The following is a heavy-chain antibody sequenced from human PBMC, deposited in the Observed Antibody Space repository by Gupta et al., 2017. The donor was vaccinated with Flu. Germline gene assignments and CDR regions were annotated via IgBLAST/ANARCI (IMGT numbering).Heavy chain of an antibody. Sequence: QVQLVQSGAEVKKPGSSVKVSCKASGGTFSSYAISWVRQAPGQGLEWMGGIIPIFGTANYAQKFQGRVTITADESTSTAYMELSSLRSEDTAVYYCARVASSTNYYDSSGYYNYWGQGTLVTVSS. V-gene: IGHV1-69*01. CDR1: GGTFSSYA. J-gene: IGHJ4*02. CDR2: IIPIFGTA. D-gene: IGHD3-22*01. CDR3: ARVASSTNYYDSSGYYNY.